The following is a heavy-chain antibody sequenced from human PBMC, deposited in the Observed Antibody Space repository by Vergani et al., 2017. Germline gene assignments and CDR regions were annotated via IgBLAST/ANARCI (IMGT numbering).Heavy chain of an antibody. D-gene: IGHD6-13*01. V-gene: IGHV4-59*01. CDR1: GGSISSYY. J-gene: IGHJ3*02. CDR3: ARDYPIAAAGSLSDAFDI. Sequence: QVQLQESGPGLVKPSETLSLTCTVSGGSISSYYWSWIRQPPGKGLEWIGYIYYSGSTNYNPSLKSRVTISVDTSKNQFSLKLSSVTAADTAVHYCARDYPIAAAGSLSDAFDIWGQGTMVTVSS. CDR2: IYYSGST.